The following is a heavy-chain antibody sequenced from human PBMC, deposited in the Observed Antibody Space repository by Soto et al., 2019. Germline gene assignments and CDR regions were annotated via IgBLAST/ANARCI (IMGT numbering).Heavy chain of an antibody. J-gene: IGHJ4*02. CDR2: ITGSGGTT. V-gene: IGHV3-23*01. D-gene: IGHD1-26*01. Sequence: GGSLRLSCAASGFTLRVNAMSWVRQAPGKGLEWVSSITGSGGTTFYADSVKGRFNISRDNSKNTLYLQMNSLRAEDTAVYHCSTTLGVTSGWDYWGQGTQVTVSS. CDR3: STTLGVTSGWDY. CDR1: GFTLRVNA.